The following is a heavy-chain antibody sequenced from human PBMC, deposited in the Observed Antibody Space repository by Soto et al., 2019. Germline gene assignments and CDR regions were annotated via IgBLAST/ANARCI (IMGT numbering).Heavy chain of an antibody. V-gene: IGHV1-18*01. J-gene: IGHJ6*02. D-gene: IGHD2-21*01. CDR1: GYSFTSYG. CDR3: ARDVPDTSLFFYYYGMDV. CDR2: ISTDNGNT. Sequence: QVHLVQSGAEVRKPGASVKVSCKASGYSFTSYGISWVRQAPGQGLEWMGWISTDNGNTNYAHNLPGRVSMTIAPSTSTAYMELWSLGSDDTAVYYCARDVPDTSLFFYYYGMDVWGQGTTVTVSS.